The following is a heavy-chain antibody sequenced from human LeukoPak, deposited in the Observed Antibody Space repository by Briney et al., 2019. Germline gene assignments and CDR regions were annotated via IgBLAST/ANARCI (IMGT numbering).Heavy chain of an antibody. J-gene: IGHJ5*02. D-gene: IGHD2-2*01. CDR2: ISAYNGNT. Sequence: ASVKASCKASGYTFTSYSIRWVRQAPGQGLEWMGWISAYNGNTNHAQKFQGRVTMTTETSTSTAYMELRSLRSDDTAVYYCARDGCSTTNCYVQNWFDPWGQGTLVTVSS. V-gene: IGHV1-18*01. CDR3: ARDGCSTTNCYVQNWFDP. CDR1: GYTFTSYS.